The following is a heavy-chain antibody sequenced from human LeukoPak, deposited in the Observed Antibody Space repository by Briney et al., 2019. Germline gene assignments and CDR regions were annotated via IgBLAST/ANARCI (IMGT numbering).Heavy chain of an antibody. CDR2: IYYSGST. V-gene: IGHV4-39*07. CDR1: GGSISSSSYY. CDR3: ARDRTSSPLDY. J-gene: IGHJ4*02. D-gene: IGHD2-2*01. Sequence: PSETLSLTCTVSGGSISSSSYYWGWIRQPPGNGLEWIGSIYYSGSTYYNPSLKSRVTISVDRSKNQFSLKLSSVTAADTAVYYCARDRTSSPLDYWGQGTLVTVSS.